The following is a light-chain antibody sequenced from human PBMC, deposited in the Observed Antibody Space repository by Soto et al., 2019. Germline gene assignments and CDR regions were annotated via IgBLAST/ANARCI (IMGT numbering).Light chain of an antibody. Sequence: DIQMTQSPSSLSASVGDRVTITCRARQTISNYLNWYQEKPGKAPKLLIYAASNLQSGVPSRFSGSGSGTDFTLTITNLQPEDFATYYCQKTYSTPFTFGPGTIVDVK. J-gene: IGKJ3*01. CDR2: AAS. V-gene: IGKV1-39*01. CDR1: QTISNY. CDR3: QKTYSTPFT.